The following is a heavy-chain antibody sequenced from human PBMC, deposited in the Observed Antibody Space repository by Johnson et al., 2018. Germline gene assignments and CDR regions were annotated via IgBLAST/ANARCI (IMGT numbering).Heavy chain of an antibody. Sequence: EVQLVESGGGLVQPGGSLRLSCAASGFTFSSYSMNWVRQAPGKGLEWVSYISSSSSYIYYADSVKGRFTISRDNAKNSLYRQMNSLRAEDTAVYYCARKRDDYGYSDAFDIWGQGTMVTVSS. J-gene: IGHJ3*02. CDR3: ARKRDDYGYSDAFDI. CDR1: GFTFSSYS. CDR2: ISSSSSYI. V-gene: IGHV3-21*05. D-gene: IGHD4-17*01.